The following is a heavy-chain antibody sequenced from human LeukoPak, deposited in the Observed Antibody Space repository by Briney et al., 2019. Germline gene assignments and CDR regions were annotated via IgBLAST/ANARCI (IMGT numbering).Heavy chain of an antibody. Sequence: SETLSLTCAVYGGSFSGYYWSWIRQPPGKGLEWIGEINHSGSTNYNPSLKSRVTISVDTSKNQFSLKLSSVTAADTAVYYCARRKHTYCYGSGINPIDRWGQGTLVTVSS. D-gene: IGHD3-10*01. CDR3: ARRKHTYCYGSGINPIDR. CDR1: GGSFSGYY. J-gene: IGHJ5*02. CDR2: INHSGST. V-gene: IGHV4-34*01.